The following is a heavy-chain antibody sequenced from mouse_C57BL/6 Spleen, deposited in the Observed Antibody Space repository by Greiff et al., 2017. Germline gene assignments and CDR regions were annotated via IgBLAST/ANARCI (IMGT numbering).Heavy chain of an antibody. CDR1: GYTFTSYW. Sequence: VQLQQPGAELVRPGTSVKLSCKASGYTFTSYWMHWVKQRPGQGLEWIGVIDPSDSYTNYNQKFKGKSTLTVDKSSSTAYMQLSSLTSEDSAVYYCARFLYGAMDYWGQGTSVTVSS. CDR3: ARFLYGAMDY. CDR2: IDPSDSYT. J-gene: IGHJ4*01. V-gene: IGHV1-59*01. D-gene: IGHD1-1*02.